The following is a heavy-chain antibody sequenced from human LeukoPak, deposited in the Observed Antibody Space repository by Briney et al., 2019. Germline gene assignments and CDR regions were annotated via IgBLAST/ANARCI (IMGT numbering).Heavy chain of an antibody. CDR3: ARGLRTQSFDY. Sequence: PSETLSLTCAVYVGSFSGYYWSLIRQPPGKGLEWIGEINHSGSTNYNPSLKSRVTISVDTSKNQFSLKLSSVTAADTAVYYCARGLRTQSFDYWGQGTLVTVSS. CDR1: VGSFSGYY. V-gene: IGHV4-34*01. J-gene: IGHJ4*02. CDR2: INHSGST.